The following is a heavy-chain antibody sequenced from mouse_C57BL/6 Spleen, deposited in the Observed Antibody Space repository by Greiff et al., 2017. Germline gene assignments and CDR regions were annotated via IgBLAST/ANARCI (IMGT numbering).Heavy chain of an antibody. Sequence: VQLQQPGAELVKPGASVKLSCKASGYTFTSYWMQWVKQRPGQGLEWIGEIDPSDSYTNYNQKFKGKATLTVDTSSSTAYMQLSSLTSEDSAVYYCASYYGSKGYWGQGTTLTVSS. D-gene: IGHD1-1*01. J-gene: IGHJ2*01. V-gene: IGHV1-50*01. CDR3: ASYYGSKGY. CDR1: GYTFTSYW. CDR2: IDPSDSYT.